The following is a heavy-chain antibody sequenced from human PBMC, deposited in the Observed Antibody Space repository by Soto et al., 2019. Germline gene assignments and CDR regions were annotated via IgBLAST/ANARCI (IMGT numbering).Heavy chain of an antibody. CDR3: ASGSRTFGWFDP. CDR2: IYYSGST. Sequence: QVQLQESGPGLVKPSQTLSLTCTVSGGSIRSGGYDWSWIRQHPVKGLEWIGYIYYSGSTYYNPSPNSRVTISVDTSKNLFSRKLSSVTAADTAVYYCASGSRTFGWFDPWGQGTLVTVSS. D-gene: IGHD3-16*01. V-gene: IGHV4-31*03. CDR1: GGSIRSGGYD. J-gene: IGHJ5*02.